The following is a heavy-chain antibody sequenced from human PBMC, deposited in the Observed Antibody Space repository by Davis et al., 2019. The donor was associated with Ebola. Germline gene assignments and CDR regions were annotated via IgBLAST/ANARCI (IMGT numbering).Heavy chain of an antibody. CDR3: ARRLGVSMDTRHDY. D-gene: IGHD5-18*01. J-gene: IGHJ4*02. V-gene: IGHV1-46*01. CDR2: INPSGGST. CDR1: GYTFTSYY. Sequence: ASVKVSCKASGYTFTSYYMHWVRQAPGQGLEWMGIINPSGGSTSYAQKFQGRVTMTRNTSISTAYMELSSLTSEDTAVYYCARRLGVSMDTRHDYWGQGTLVTVSS.